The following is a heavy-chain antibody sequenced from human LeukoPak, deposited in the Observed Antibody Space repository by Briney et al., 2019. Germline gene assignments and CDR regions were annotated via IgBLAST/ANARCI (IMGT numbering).Heavy chain of an antibody. CDR3: AREVRYYYYYMDV. CDR1: GFTFSSYW. J-gene: IGHJ6*03. Sequence: GGSLRLSRAASGFTFSSYWMSWVRQAPGKGLEWVANIKQDGSEKYYVDSVKGRFTISRDNAKNSLCLQMNSLRAEDTAVYYCAREVRYYYYYMDVWGKGTTVTVSS. CDR2: IKQDGSEK. V-gene: IGHV3-7*01. D-gene: IGHD3-10*01.